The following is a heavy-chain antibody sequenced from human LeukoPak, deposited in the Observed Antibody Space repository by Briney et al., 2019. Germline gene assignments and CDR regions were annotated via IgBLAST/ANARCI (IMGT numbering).Heavy chain of an antibody. CDR2: IIPILGIA. Sequence: ASVKVSCKASGGTFSSYAISWVRQSPGQGLEWMGRIIPILGIANYAQKFQGRVTITADKSTSTAYMELSSPRSEDTAVYYCAREGPYGDYYYYYGMDVWGQGTTVTVSS. D-gene: IGHD4-17*01. J-gene: IGHJ6*02. CDR1: GGTFSSYA. V-gene: IGHV1-69*04. CDR3: AREGPYGDYYYYYGMDV.